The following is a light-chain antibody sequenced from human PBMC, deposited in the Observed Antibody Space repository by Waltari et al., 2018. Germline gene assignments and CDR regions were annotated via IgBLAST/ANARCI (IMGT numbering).Light chain of an antibody. J-gene: IGKJ4*01. CDR1: QNGSSHTNRKTY. V-gene: IGKV4-1*01. CDR2: WAS. Sequence: DVVVMQSSASLALAPGERPTINCRSTQNGSSHTNRKTYLDWYQQKPGQPPKRLIYWASTRDSGVPDRFSGSGSGTEFTLTISRLQAEDVAVYYCKQYYSIPRSFGEGTKVEIK. CDR3: KQYYSIPRS.